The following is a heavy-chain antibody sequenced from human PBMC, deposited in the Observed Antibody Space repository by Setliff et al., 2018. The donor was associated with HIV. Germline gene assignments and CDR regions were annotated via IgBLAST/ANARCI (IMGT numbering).Heavy chain of an antibody. V-gene: IGHV3-7*03. D-gene: IGHD1-20*01. CDR1: GLTFNRYW. CDR2: TKYDGSEN. J-gene: IGHJ6*03. CDR3: TTITGYYMDV. Sequence: PGGSLRLSCVASGLTFNRYWMSWVRQAPGKGLEWVSNTKYDGSENYYVDSVKGRFIASTDNAKNSLFLQMNSLKAEDTAVYYCTTITGYYMDVWGKGTTVTVSS.